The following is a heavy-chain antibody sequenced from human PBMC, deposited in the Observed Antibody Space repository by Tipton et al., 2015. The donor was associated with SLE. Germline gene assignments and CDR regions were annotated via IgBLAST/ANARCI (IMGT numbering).Heavy chain of an antibody. CDR3: ARVRVDTAMGVFDF. CDR1: GYTFDSYD. J-gene: IGHJ4*02. D-gene: IGHD5-18*01. Sequence: QSGAEVKKPGASVKVSCKASGYTFDSYDINWVRQATGQGLEWMGSMNPKSGDTAYAQKFQGRVSMTRDTSMSTAYMELRSLRSDDTAMYYCARVRVDTAMGVFDFWGQGTLVTVSS. CDR2: MNPKSGDT. V-gene: IGHV1-8*01.